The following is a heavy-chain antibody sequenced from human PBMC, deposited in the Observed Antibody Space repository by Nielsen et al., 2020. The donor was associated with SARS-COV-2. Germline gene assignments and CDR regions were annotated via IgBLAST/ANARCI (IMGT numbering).Heavy chain of an antibody. CDR1: GYTLTELS. V-gene: IGHV1-24*01. D-gene: IGHD2-2*01. CDR2: FDPEDGET. J-gene: IGHJ6*02. Sequence: ASVKVSCKVSGYTLTELSMHWVRQAPGKGLEWMGGFDPEDGETIYAQKVQGRVTMTTDTSTSTAYMELSSLRSEDTAVYYCARDLVVVVPAATYGMDVWGQGTTVTVSS. CDR3: ARDLVVVVPAATYGMDV.